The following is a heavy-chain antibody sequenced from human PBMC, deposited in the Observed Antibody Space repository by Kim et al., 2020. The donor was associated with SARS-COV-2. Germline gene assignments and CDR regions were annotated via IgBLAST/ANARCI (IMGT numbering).Heavy chain of an antibody. CDR1: GYTFTSYG. CDR3: ASGEYSSSWYFFYFDY. Sequence: ASVKVSCKASGYTFTSYGISWVRQAPGQGLEWMGWISAYNGNTNYAQKLQGRVTMTTDTSTSTAYMELRSLRSDDTAVYYCASGEYSSSWYFFYFDYWGQGTLVTVSS. CDR2: ISAYNGNT. J-gene: IGHJ4*02. V-gene: IGHV1-18*01. D-gene: IGHD6-13*01.